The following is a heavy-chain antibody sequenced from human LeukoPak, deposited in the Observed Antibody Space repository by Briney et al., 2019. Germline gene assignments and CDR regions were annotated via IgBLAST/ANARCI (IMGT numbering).Heavy chain of an antibody. Sequence: PSETLSLTCTVSGGSISSCYWSWIRQPPGKGLEWIGYIYYSGSTNYNPSLKSRVTISVDTSKNQFSLKLSSVTAADTAVYYCARAPRGYSYGNFDYWGQGTLVTVSS. CDR2: IYYSGST. CDR1: GGSISSCY. J-gene: IGHJ4*02. D-gene: IGHD5-18*01. CDR3: ARAPRGYSYGNFDY. V-gene: IGHV4-59*01.